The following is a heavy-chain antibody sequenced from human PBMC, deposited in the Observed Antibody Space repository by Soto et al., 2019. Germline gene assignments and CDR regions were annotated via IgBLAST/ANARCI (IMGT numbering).Heavy chain of an antibody. CDR3: ARDPFLRIWDPLGDAFDI. CDR1: GFTFSSYS. J-gene: IGHJ3*02. D-gene: IGHD1-26*01. CDR2: ISSSSSYI. V-gene: IGHV3-21*01. Sequence: GGSLRLSCAASGFTFSSYSMNWVRQAPGKGLEWVSSISSSSSYIYYADSVKGRFTISRDNAKNSLYLQMNSLRAEDTAVYYCARDPFLRIWDPLGDAFDIWGQGTMVTVSS.